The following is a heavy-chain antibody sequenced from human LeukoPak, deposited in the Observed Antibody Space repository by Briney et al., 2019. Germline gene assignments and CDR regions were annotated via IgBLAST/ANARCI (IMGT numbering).Heavy chain of an antibody. CDR2: VYPRDSDT. Sequence: GESLKISCQASGYTFDRSWIGWVRQMPGKDFQWLGIVYPRDSDTRYSPSVQGHVTITADTSIDTVYLQWRSLGASDTANYFCVRQIAVAGRTTSEYRDYIDVWGKGTAVTVSS. CDR1: GYTFDRSW. J-gene: IGHJ6*03. CDR3: VRQIAVAGRTTSEYRDYIDV. D-gene: IGHD6-19*01. V-gene: IGHV5-51*01.